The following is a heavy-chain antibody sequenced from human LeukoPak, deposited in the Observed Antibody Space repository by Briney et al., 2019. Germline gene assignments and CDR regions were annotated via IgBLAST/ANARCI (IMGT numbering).Heavy chain of an antibody. D-gene: IGHD6-13*01. CDR1: GFSLSTSKMG. CDR2: IYWDDDK. V-gene: IGHV2-5*02. J-gene: IGHJ4*02. CDR3: AHRVAYSSRIKY. Sequence: SGPTLVRPTQTLTLTCTFSGFSLSTSKMGVGWIRQPPGKALEWLALIYWDDDKRYSPSLEGRLTITKDTSNNQVVLTMTNMAPVDTGIYYCAHRVAYSSRIKYWGQGAPVTVSS.